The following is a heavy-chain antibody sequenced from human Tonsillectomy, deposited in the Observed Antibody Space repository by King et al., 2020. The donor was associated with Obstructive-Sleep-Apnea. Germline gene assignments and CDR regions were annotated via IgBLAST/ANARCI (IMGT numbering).Heavy chain of an antibody. V-gene: IGHV4-34*01. D-gene: IGHD1-14*01. CDR1: GGSFSDYY. Sequence: VQLQQWGAGLLKPSETLSLTCAVYGGSFSDYYWSWIRQPPGKGLEWIGEINHSGSSNYSPSLKSRVTISVDTSKNQFSLRLNSVTAADTAVYFCAGGGGPDGYYFDYWVQGALVTVSS. CDR3: AGGGGPDGYYFDY. J-gene: IGHJ4*02. CDR2: INHSGSS.